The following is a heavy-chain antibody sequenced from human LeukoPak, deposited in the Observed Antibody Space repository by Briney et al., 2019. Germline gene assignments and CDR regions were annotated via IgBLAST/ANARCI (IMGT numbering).Heavy chain of an antibody. V-gene: IGHV4-39*01. D-gene: IGHD3-22*01. Sequence: PSETLSLTCTVSGGSISSSSYYWGWIRQPPGKGLEWIGSIYHSGSTYYNPSLKSRVTISVDTTKNQFSLKLSSVTAADTAVYYCARHRSSGPDYWGQGTLVTVSS. J-gene: IGHJ4*02. CDR1: GGSISSSSYY. CDR2: IYHSGST. CDR3: ARHRSSGPDY.